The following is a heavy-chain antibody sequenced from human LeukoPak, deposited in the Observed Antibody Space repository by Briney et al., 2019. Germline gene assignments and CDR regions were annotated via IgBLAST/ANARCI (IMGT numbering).Heavy chain of an antibody. Sequence: ESLKISCKGSGYRFTSYWIGWVRQMPGKGLEWMGMIYPSESDTRYRPSFQGQGTISADKSISTAYLQWSSLKGSDTAMYYCTTQPVGARGAWGQRTLVTVSS. J-gene: IGHJ4*02. D-gene: IGHD1-26*01. CDR3: TTQPVGARGA. V-gene: IGHV5-51*01. CDR1: GYRFTSYW. CDR2: IYPSESDT.